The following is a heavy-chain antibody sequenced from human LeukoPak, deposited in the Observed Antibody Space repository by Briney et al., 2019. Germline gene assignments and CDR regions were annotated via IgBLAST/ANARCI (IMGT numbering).Heavy chain of an antibody. Sequence: PGGSLRLSCVVSGFTFSSYWMTWVRQAPGKGLEWVANIRQDGSEKYYVDSVKGRFTISRDNAKNSLYLQMNSLRAEDMALYYCAGGSGYRPAAFDIWGQGTMVTVSS. CDR3: AGGSGYRPAAFDI. CDR1: GFTFSSYW. D-gene: IGHD3-22*01. J-gene: IGHJ3*02. V-gene: IGHV3-7*03. CDR2: IRQDGSEK.